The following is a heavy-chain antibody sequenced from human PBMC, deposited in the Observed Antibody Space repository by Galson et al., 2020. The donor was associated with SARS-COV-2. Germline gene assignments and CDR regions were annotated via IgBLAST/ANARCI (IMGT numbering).Heavy chain of an antibody. Sequence: GGSLRLSCAASGFTFSSYGMHWVRQAPGKGLEWVAVIWYDGSNKYYADSVKGRFTISRDNSKNTLYLQMNSLRAEDTAVYYCARDIRYYDSSGYSQTTWGGAIGRHDYWGQGTLVTVSS. CDR3: ARDIRYYDSSGYSQTTWGGAIGRHDY. CDR2: IWYDGSNK. J-gene: IGHJ4*02. CDR1: GFTFSSYG. D-gene: IGHD3-22*01. V-gene: IGHV3-33*01.